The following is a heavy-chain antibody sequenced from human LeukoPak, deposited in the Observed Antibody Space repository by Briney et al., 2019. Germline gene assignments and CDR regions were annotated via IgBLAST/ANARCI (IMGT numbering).Heavy chain of an antibody. CDR2: IYYSGST. J-gene: IGHJ4*02. Sequence: WVRQAPGKGLEWIGSIYYSGSTYYNPSLKSRVTISVDTSKNQFSLKLSSVTAADTAVYYCARVDMISFGGVIVYWGQGTLVTVSS. CDR3: ARVDMISFGGVIVY. V-gene: IGHV4-39*07. D-gene: IGHD3-16*02.